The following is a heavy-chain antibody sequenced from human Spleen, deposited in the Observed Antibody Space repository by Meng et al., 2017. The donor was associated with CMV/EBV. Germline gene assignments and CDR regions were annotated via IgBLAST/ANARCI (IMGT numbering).Heavy chain of an antibody. J-gene: IGHJ5*02. CDR2: VHYGGGT. CDR1: ESINGGDYY. D-gene: IGHD3-9*01. Sequence: ESINGGDYYWSWIRQPPGKGLEWIGYVHYGGGTCSNPSLESRVTISLGTSKNQLSLKVNAVTAADTAVYYCARDFASGWGVHNWFDPWGQGTLVTVSS. V-gene: IGHV4-30-4*08. CDR3: ARDFASGWGVHNWFDP.